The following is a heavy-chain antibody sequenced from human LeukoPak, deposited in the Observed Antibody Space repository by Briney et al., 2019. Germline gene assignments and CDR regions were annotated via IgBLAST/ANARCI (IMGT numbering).Heavy chain of an antibody. CDR1: GYSISSGYY. CDR3: ARIDSRFWSGYPQFDY. Sequence: KTSETLSLTCAVSGYSISSGYYWGWIRQPPGKGLEWIGSIYHSGSTYYNPSLRSRVTISVDTSKNQFSLKLSSVTAADTAVYYCARIDSRFWSGYPQFDYWGQGTLVTVSS. V-gene: IGHV4-38-2*01. D-gene: IGHD3-3*01. CDR2: IYHSGST. J-gene: IGHJ4*02.